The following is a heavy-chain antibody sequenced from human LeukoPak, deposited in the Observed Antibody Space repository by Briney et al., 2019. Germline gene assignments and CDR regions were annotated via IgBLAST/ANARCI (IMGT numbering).Heavy chain of an antibody. V-gene: IGHV4-4*09. D-gene: IGHD3-22*01. CDR3: ARKTYYYDSSGYYFWFDP. CDR2: IYTSGST. Sequence: SETLSLTCTVSGGSISSYYWSWIRQPPGKGLEWIGYIYTSGSTNYNPSLKSRVTISVDTSKNQFSLKLSSVTAADTAVYYCARKTYYYDSSGYYFWFDPWGQGTLVTVSS. J-gene: IGHJ5*02. CDR1: GGSISSYY.